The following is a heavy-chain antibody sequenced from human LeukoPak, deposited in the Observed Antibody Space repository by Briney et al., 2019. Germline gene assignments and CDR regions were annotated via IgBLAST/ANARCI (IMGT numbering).Heavy chain of an antibody. V-gene: IGHV1-69*06. CDR1: GYTFTSYG. D-gene: IGHD5-18*01. J-gene: IGHJ6*03. CDR3: ARNLDTARYYYYYYMDV. CDR2: IIPIFGTA. Sequence: GASVKVSCKASGYTFTSYGISWVRQAPGQGLEWMGGIIPIFGTANYAQKFQGRVTITADKSTSTAYMELSSLRSEDTAVYYCARNLDTARYYYYYYMDVWGKGTTVTVSS.